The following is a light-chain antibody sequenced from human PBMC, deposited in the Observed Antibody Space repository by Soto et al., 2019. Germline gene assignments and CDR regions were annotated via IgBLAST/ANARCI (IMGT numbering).Light chain of an antibody. CDR1: QRLSSN. J-gene: IGKJ1*01. CDR3: QQYINLPRT. CDR2: GAS. Sequence: EIVLTQSPVTLSVSPGERVTLSCRASQRLSSNLAWYQQRPGQAPRLLIYGASIRATDIPARFIGSGSGTEFTLTISSLQSEDFAVYYCQQYINLPRTFGQGTKVDIK. V-gene: IGKV3-15*01.